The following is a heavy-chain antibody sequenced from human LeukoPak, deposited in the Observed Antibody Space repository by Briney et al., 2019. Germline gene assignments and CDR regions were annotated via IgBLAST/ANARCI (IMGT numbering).Heavy chain of an antibody. Sequence: GGSLRLYCAASGFTFNSYAMNWVRQAPGHGLEWHSSISARCSTTYYAESVRSPFTISRANSTNTVYLQMNRLRAEDTAVYYCAKVASWFTYCGGDCYRGGYWGQGTLVTV. CDR1: GFTFNSYA. J-gene: IGHJ4*02. CDR2: ISARCSTT. D-gene: IGHD2-21*02. CDR3: AKVASWFTYCGGDCYRGGY. V-gene: IGHV3-23*01.